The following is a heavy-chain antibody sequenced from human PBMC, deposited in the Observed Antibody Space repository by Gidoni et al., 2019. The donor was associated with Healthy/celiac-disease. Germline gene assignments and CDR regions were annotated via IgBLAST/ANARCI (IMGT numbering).Heavy chain of an antibody. CDR1: GFTFSNYA. CDR3: ASGFRGLEYYYDSSPQEPNFDY. J-gene: IGHJ4*02. Sequence: QVQLVESGGGVVQPGRSLRLSCAASGFTFSNYAMHWVRQAPGKGLEWVAVISYDGSNKYYADSVKGRFTISRDNSKNTLYLQMNSLRAEDTAVYYCASGFRGLEYYYDSSPQEPNFDYWGQGTLVTVSS. V-gene: IGHV3-30-3*01. D-gene: IGHD3-22*01. CDR2: ISYDGSNK.